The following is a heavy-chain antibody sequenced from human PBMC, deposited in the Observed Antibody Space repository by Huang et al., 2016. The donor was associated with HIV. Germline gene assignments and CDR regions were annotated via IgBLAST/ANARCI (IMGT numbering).Heavy chain of an antibody. J-gene: IGHJ4*02. CDR2: IDDSGST. Sequence: QLQLQESGPGLVKPSETLSLTCTVSGGSISSSSYYWGWIRQPPGKGLEWIGTIDDSGSTYYNPSLKCRVTISVDTSKNQFSLKLSSVTAADTAVYYCARHERWAMVRGVPQWGFDYWGQGTLVTVSS. CDR3: ARHERWAMVRGVPQWGFDY. V-gene: IGHV4-39*01. D-gene: IGHD3-10*01. CDR1: GGSISSSSYY.